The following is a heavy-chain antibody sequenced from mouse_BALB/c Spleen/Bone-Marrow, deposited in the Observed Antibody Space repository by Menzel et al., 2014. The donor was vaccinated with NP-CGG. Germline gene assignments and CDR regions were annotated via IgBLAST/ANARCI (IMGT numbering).Heavy chain of an antibody. CDR2: IDPSDSET. Sequence: QVQLQQSGPQLVRPGASAKISCKASGYSFTSYWMHWVKQRPGQGLEWIGMIDPSDSETRLNQKFKDKATLTVDKSSSTAYMQLSSPTSEDSAVYYGASPSYGNPFAYWGQGALVTVSA. J-gene: IGHJ3*01. D-gene: IGHD2-10*02. CDR3: ASPSYGNPFAY. CDR1: GYSFTSYW. V-gene: IGHV1S127*01.